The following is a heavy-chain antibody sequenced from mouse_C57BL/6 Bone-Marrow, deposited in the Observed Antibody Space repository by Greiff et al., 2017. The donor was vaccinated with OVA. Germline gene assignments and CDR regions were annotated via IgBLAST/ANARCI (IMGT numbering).Heavy chain of an antibody. J-gene: IGHJ2*01. Sequence: QVQLQQPGAELVKPGASVKLSCKASGYTFTSYWMQWVKQRPGQGLEWIGEIDPSDSYTNYNQKFKGKATLTVDTSSSTAYMQLSSLTSEDSAVYYCARRGGWLRRGGYLDYWGQGTTLTVSS. CDR2: IDPSDSYT. CDR1: GYTFTSYW. D-gene: IGHD2-2*01. V-gene: IGHV1-50*01. CDR3: ARRGGWLRRGGYLDY.